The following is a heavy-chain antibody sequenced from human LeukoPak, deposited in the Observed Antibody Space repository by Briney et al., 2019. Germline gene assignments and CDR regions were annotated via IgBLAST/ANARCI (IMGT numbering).Heavy chain of an antibody. CDR3: ARDMWRTFDY. CDR1: GFTLSPFW. V-gene: IGHV3-74*01. Sequence: GGSLRLSCAASGFTLSPFWMHWVRQSPGKGPVWVSHIGPDGSVTNYADSVKGRFTISRDSARNTLYLQISSLSVEDTAVYFCARDMWRTFDYWGQGALVTVSS. CDR2: IGPDGSVT. J-gene: IGHJ4*02. D-gene: IGHD2-21*01.